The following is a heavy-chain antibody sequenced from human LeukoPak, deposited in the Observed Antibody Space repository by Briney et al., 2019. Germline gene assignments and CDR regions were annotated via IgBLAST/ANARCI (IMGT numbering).Heavy chain of an antibody. D-gene: IGHD5-24*01. V-gene: IGHV3-21*01. CDR2: ISSSSSYI. CDR1: GFTFSSYS. J-gene: IGHJ3*02. Sequence: GSLRLSCAASGFTFSSYSMKWVRQAPGKGLEWVSSISSSSSYIYYADSVKGRFTISRDNAKNSLYLQMNSLRAEDTAVYYCARDLLAGMATIDAFDIWGQGTMVTVSS. CDR3: ARDLLAGMATIDAFDI.